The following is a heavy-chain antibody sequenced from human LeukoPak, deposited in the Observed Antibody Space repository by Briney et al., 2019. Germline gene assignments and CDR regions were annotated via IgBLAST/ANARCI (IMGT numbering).Heavy chain of an antibody. J-gene: IGHJ4*02. D-gene: IGHD5-18*01. CDR1: GFTFSSYG. Sequence: GSLRLSCAASGFTFSSYGMNLVRQAPGKGLGWVASISSSSPYIYYTDSVKGRFTISRDNAKNSLYLQMNSLRAEDTAVYYCARLYSRVGPFDYWGQGTLVTVSS. V-gene: IGHV3-21*01. CDR3: ARLYSRVGPFDY. CDR2: ISSSSPYI.